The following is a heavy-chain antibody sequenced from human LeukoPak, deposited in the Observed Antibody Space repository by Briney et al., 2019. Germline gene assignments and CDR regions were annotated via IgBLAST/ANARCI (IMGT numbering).Heavy chain of an antibody. CDR2: MSYSGST. D-gene: IGHD3-22*01. CDR1: GGSISSYY. Sequence: SETLSLTCTVSGGSISSYYWSWIRQPPGKGLGWIGYMSYSGSTNYNPSLKSRVTISLDTSKNQFSLKLSSVTAADTAVYYCARAIADYDSSGYYYPTWFDPWGQGTLVTVSS. CDR3: ARAIADYDSSGYYYPTWFDP. V-gene: IGHV4-59*01. J-gene: IGHJ5*02.